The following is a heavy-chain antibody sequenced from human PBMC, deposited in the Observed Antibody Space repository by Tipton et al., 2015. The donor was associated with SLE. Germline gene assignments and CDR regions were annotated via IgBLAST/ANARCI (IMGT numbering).Heavy chain of an antibody. CDR1: TDSIRSGSNY. Sequence: GLVKPSETLSLTCTVSTDSIRSGSNYCSWIRQPAGKGLEWIGHIYPSGTTNYNPSLKSRVTISVDTSKNQFSLKLNSVTAADTAVYYCARTNLQGSLVDWYFDLWGRGTLVTVSS. D-gene: IGHD5-24*01. V-gene: IGHV4-61*10. J-gene: IGHJ2*01. CDR3: ARTNLQGSLVDWYFDL. CDR2: IYPSGTT.